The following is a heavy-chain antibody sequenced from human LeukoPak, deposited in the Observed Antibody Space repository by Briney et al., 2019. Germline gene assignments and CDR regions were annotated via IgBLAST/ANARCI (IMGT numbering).Heavy chain of an antibody. CDR3: ARVDYYYDSSGYYYNGLDY. J-gene: IGHJ4*02. Sequence: PGGSLRLSCAASGFTFSSYWMHWVRQAPGKGLVWVSRINSDGSSTSYADSVKGRFTISRDNAKNTLYLQMNSLRAEDTAVYYCARVDYYYDSSGYYYNGLDYWGQGTLVTVSS. CDR1: GFTFSSYW. V-gene: IGHV3-74*01. CDR2: INSDGSST. D-gene: IGHD3-22*01.